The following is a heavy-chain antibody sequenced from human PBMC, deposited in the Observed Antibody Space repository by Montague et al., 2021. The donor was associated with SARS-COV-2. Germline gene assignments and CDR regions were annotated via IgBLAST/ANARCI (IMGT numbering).Heavy chain of an antibody. CDR3: ARDSLVGATGYFDL. V-gene: IGHV4-61*08. J-gene: IGHJ2*01. D-gene: IGHD1-26*01. CDR2: IYYSGST. CDR1: NGSVSGGGYY. Sequence: SETLSLTCTVSNGSVSGGGYYWSWIRQPPGKGLEWIGYIYYSGSTNYNPSLKSRVTISVDTSKDQFSQKLSSVTAADTAVYYCARDSLVGATGYFDLWGRGTLVTVSS.